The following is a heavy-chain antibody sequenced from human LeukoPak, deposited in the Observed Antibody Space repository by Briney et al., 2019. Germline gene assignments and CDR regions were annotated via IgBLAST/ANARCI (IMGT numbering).Heavy chain of an antibody. CDR3: ARLDGYNDIDY. Sequence: SETLSLTCTVSGGSISSYYWSWIRQPPGKGLEWIGYLFHSGTRRYNPSLKSRVTISADTTKNQFFLSLNSTTAADTAVYYCARLDGYNDIDYWGQGTLVTVSS. CDR1: GGSISSYY. CDR2: LFHSGTR. D-gene: IGHD5-24*01. J-gene: IGHJ4*02. V-gene: IGHV4-59*08.